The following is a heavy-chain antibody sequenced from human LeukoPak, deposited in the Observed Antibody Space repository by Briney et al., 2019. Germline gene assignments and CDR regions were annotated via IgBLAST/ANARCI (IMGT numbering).Heavy chain of an antibody. Sequence: GGSLRRSCAASGFTFSSYAMSWVRQAPGKGLEWVSAISGSGGSTYYADSVKGRFTISRDNSKNTLYLQMNSLRAEDTAVYYCAKNYRDCSSNSCYGESVYYFDYWGQGTLVTVSS. CDR1: GFTFSSYA. V-gene: IGHV3-23*01. D-gene: IGHD2-2*01. J-gene: IGHJ4*02. CDR3: AKNYRDCSSNSCYGESVYYFDY. CDR2: ISGSGGST.